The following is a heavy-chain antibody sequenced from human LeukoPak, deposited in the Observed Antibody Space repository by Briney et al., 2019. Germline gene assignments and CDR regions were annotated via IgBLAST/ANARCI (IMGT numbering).Heavy chain of an antibody. D-gene: IGHD5-24*01. CDR1: GFTFDDYT. V-gene: IGHV3-43*01. Sequence: GGSLRFSCAASGFTFDDYTMHWVRQAPGKGLEWVSLISWDGGSTYYADSVKGRFTISRDNSKNSLYLQMNSLRTEDTALYYCAKDISSGDGPFDPWGQGTLVTVSS. J-gene: IGHJ5*02. CDR3: AKDISSGDGPFDP. CDR2: ISWDGGST.